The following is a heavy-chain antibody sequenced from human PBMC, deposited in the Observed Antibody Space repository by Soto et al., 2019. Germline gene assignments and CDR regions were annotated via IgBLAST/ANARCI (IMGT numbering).Heavy chain of an antibody. CDR3: ATSYYYDHVQH. J-gene: IGHJ1*01. CDR2: LYSGGST. CDR1: GFTVSSNY. D-gene: IGHD3-22*01. V-gene: IGHV3-53*02. Sequence: EVQLVETGGGLIQPGGSLRLSCAASGFTVSSNYMSWVRKAPGKGLEWVSVLYSGGSTYYADSVKGRFTISRDNSKNTLYLQMNSLRAEDTAVYYCATSYYYDHVQHWGQGTLVTVSS.